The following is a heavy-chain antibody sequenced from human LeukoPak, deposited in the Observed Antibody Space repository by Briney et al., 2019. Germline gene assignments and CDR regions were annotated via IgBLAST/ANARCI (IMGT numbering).Heavy chain of an antibody. J-gene: IGHJ6*03. CDR1: GGSFSGYY. Sequence: PSETLSLTCAVYGGSFSGYYRSWIRQPPGKGLEWIGEINHSGSTNYNPSLKSRVTISVDTSKNQFSLKLSSVTAADTAVYYCARASGERQRHYYYYYYMDVWGKGTTVTVSS. D-gene: IGHD3-10*01. V-gene: IGHV4-34*01. CDR2: INHSGST. CDR3: ARASGERQRHYYYYYYMDV.